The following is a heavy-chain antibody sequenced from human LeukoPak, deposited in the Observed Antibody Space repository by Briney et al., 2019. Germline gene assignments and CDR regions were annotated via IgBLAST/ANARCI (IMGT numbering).Heavy chain of an antibody. Sequence: GRSLRLSCAAFGFTVSSNYMSWVRQAPGKGLEWVSVIYSGGSTYYADSVKGRFTISRDNSKNTLYLQMNSLRAEDTAVYYCARDWAYWGQGTLVTVSS. J-gene: IGHJ4*02. CDR3: ARDWAY. V-gene: IGHV3-53*01. CDR1: GFTVSSNY. D-gene: IGHD3-16*01. CDR2: IYSGGST.